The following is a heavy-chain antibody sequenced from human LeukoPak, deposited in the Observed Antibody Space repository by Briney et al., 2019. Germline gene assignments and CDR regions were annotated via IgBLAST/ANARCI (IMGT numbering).Heavy chain of an antibody. J-gene: IGHJ3*02. D-gene: IGHD1-7*01. CDR3: AREELPAAFDI. V-gene: IGHV1-69*13. Sequence: SVKVSCKASGGTISSNAIGWVRQAPGQGLEWMGGVIPIFGSANYAQKFQGRVTITADESTSTAYMELSSLRSEDTAVYYCAREELPAAFDIWGQGTMVTVSS. CDR1: GGTISSNA. CDR2: VIPIFGSA.